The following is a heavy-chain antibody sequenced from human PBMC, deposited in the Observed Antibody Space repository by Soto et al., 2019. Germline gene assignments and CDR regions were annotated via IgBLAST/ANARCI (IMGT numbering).Heavy chain of an antibody. V-gene: IGHV3-30-3*01. J-gene: IGHJ4*02. CDR2: ISYDGSNK. Sequence: QVQLVESGGGVVQPGRSLRLSCAASGFTFSSYAMHWVRQAPGKGLEWVAVISYDGSNKYYADSVKGRFTISRDNSKNTLYPQMNSLRAEDTAVYYCARGIAARTDPYCGGDCYLEWLGVPFDYWGQGTLVTVSS. D-gene: IGHD2-21*02. CDR1: GFTFSSYA. CDR3: ARGIAARTDPYCGGDCYLEWLGVPFDY.